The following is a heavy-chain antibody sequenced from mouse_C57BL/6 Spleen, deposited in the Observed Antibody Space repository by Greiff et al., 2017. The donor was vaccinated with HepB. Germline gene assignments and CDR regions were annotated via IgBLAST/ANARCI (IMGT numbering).Heavy chain of an antibody. J-gene: IGHJ2*01. CDR1: GFTFSSYA. CDR3: AILYYYGSSPLDY. CDR2: ISDGGSYT. Sequence: EVKLMESGGGLVKPGGSLKLSCAASGFTFSSYAMSWVRQTPEQRLEWVATISDGGSYTYYPDNVKGRFTISRDNAKNNLYLQMSHLKSEDTAMYYCAILYYYGSSPLDYWGQGTTLTVSS. D-gene: IGHD1-1*01. V-gene: IGHV5-4*03.